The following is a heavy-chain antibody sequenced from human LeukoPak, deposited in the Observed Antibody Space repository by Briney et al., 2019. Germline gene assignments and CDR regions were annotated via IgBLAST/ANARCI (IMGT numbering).Heavy chain of an antibody. J-gene: IGHJ3*02. D-gene: IGHD1-1*01. Sequence: GASVKVSCKASGYTFTSYVLSWVRQAPRQGLEWMGWISAYNGNTNYAQKPQGTVTMTTDTSTSTAYMELRSLISDDTAVYYCARIYVQVERRDAFDIWGQGTMVTVSS. CDR3: ARIYVQVERRDAFDI. V-gene: IGHV1-18*04. CDR1: GYTFTSYV. CDR2: ISAYNGNT.